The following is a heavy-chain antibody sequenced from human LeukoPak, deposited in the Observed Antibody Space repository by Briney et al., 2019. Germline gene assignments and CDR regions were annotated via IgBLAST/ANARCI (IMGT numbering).Heavy chain of an antibody. J-gene: IGHJ4*02. CDR1: GFTFSSYA. CDR3: ARVSGSSWNFDY. CDR2: ISYDGSNK. V-gene: IGHV3-30*04. Sequence: GRSLRLSCAASGFTFSSYAMHWVRQAPGKGVEWVAVISYDGSNKYYADSVKGRFTISRDNSKNTLYLQMNSLRAEDTAVYYCARVSGSSWNFDYWGQGTLVTVSS. D-gene: IGHD6-13*01.